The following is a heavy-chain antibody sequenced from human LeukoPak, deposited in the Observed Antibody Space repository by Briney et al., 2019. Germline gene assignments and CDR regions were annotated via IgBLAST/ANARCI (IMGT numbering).Heavy chain of an antibody. CDR1: GFTFSSYS. CDR2: ISSSSSYI. J-gene: IGHJ6*02. D-gene: IGHD2-21*02. CDR3: ARVSGDLYGMDV. V-gene: IGHV3-21*01. Sequence: PGGSLRLSCAASGFTFSSYSMNWVRQAPGKGLEWVSSISSSSSYIYYADSVKGRFTISRDNAKNSLYLQMNSLRAEDTAVYYCARVSGDLYGMDVWGQGTTVTVSS.